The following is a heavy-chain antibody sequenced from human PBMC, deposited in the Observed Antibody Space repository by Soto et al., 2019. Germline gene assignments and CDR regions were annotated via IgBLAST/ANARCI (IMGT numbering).Heavy chain of an antibody. CDR1: GFTFSSYG. V-gene: IGHV3-30*18. Sequence: QVQLVESGGGVVQPGRSLRLSCAASGFTFSSYGMHWVRQAPGKGLEWVAVISYDGSNKYYADSVKGRFTISRDNSKNTLYLQVNSLRAEDTAVYYCAKVGVVVVAATHTAEYFQHWGQGTLVTVSS. CDR3: AKVGVVVVAATHTAEYFQH. J-gene: IGHJ1*01. D-gene: IGHD2-15*01. CDR2: ISYDGSNK.